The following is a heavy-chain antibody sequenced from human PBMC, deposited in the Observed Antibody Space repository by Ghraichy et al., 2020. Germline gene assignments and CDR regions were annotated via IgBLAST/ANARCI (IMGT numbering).Heavy chain of an antibody. D-gene: IGHD3-3*01. V-gene: IGHV3-64D*06. J-gene: IGHJ5*02. Sequence: GGSLRLSCSASGFTFSSYAMHWVRQAPGKGLEYVSAISSNGGSTYYADSVKGRFTISRDNSKNTLYLQMSSLRAEDTAVYYCVAHYDFWSGPRFDPWGQGTLVTVSS. CDR1: GFTFSSYA. CDR3: VAHYDFWSGPRFDP. CDR2: ISSNGGST.